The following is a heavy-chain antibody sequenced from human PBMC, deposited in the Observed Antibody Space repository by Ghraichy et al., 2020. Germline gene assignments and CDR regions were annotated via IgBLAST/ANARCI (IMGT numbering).Heavy chain of an antibody. Sequence: ASVKVSCKLSGYPVTEVSMHWVRQTPGKGLEWMGGFDREDGERIYAQKFQGRVTMTEDASTDTAYMELSSLRSEDTAVYYCATDLGSDWWGGGNYWGQGTPVTVSS. CDR3: ATDLGSDWWGGGNY. J-gene: IGHJ4*02. D-gene: IGHD6-19*01. CDR1: GYPVTEVS. V-gene: IGHV1-24*01. CDR2: FDREDGER.